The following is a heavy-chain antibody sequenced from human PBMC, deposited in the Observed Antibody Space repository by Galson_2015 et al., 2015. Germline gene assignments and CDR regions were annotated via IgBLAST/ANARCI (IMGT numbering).Heavy chain of an antibody. V-gene: IGHV2-5*02. CDR2: LFWDDDK. J-gene: IGHJ4*02. D-gene: IGHD6-13*01. Sequence: PALVKPTQPLTLTCTFSGLSLSTRGVGVGWIHQSPGEALERLARLFWDDDKRYSPSLKSRLTITKDTSKNQVVLTMTNMDPVDTATYYCAHSPGYSSSWSPAKEFDYWGQGTLVTVSS. CDR1: GLSLSTRGVG. CDR3: AHSPGYSSSWSPAKEFDY.